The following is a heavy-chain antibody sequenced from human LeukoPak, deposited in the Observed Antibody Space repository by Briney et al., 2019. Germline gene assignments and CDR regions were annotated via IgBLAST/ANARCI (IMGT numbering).Heavy chain of an antibody. Sequence: ASETLSLTCTVSGGSISSYYWSWIPQPPAKVLEWIGYIYYNGSTNYNPPLQSRLTIPVDTSTYQFSLKLSSVTAADTTVYYCARGKNSSLYCSYYFYDMDVWGKGTTVTVSS. CDR1: GGSISSYY. CDR2: IYYNGST. J-gene: IGHJ6*03. CDR3: ARGKNSSLYCSYYFYDMDV. D-gene: IGHD6-13*01. V-gene: IGHV4-59*01.